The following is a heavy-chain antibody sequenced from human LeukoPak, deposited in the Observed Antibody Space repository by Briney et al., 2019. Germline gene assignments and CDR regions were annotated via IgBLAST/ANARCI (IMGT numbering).Heavy chain of an antibody. CDR1: GYTFTSYY. V-gene: IGHV1-69*06. Sequence: SVKVSCKASGYTFTSYYMHWVRQAPGQGLEWMGGIIPIFGTANYAQKFQGRVTITADKSTSTAYMELSSLRSEDTAVYYCARGTYYYDSSGYISFWGQGTLVTVSS. CDR3: ARGTYYYDSSGYISF. CDR2: IIPIFGTA. D-gene: IGHD3-22*01. J-gene: IGHJ4*02.